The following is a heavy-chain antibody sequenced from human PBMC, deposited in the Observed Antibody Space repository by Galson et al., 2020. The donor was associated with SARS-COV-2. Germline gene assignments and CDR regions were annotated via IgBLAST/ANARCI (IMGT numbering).Heavy chain of an antibody. Sequence: QLGQPLKISCAASRFILSNYAMHWVRQAPGKGLEWVAVVSKDGGSKYQSDSVKGRFTISRDNSRNTLYLQMNSLRAEDTAVYYCAREREYNSDWFWGYALDIWGPGTMVSVSS. D-gene: IGHD6-19*01. CDR2: VSKDGGSK. J-gene: IGHJ3*02. CDR3: AREREYNSDWFWGYALDI. V-gene: IGHV3-30-3*01. CDR1: RFILSNYA.